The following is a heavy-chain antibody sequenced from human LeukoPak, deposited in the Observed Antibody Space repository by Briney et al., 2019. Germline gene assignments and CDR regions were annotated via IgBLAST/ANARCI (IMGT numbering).Heavy chain of an antibody. D-gene: IGHD1-26*01. CDR3: AREVVGATGEY. CDR2: ISSSSSYI. V-gene: IGHV3-21*01. CDR1: GFTFSSYS. J-gene: IGHJ4*02. Sequence: GGSLGLSCAASGFTFSSYSMNWVRQAPGKGLEWVSSISSSSSYIYYADSVKGRFTISRDNAKNSLYLQMNSLRAEDTAVYYCAREVVGATGEYWGQGTLVTVSS.